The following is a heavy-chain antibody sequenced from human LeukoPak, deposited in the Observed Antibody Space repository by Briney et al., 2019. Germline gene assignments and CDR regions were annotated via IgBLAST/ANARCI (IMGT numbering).Heavy chain of an antibody. D-gene: IGHD6-19*01. Sequence: PSETLSLTCTVSGVSINSDDYYWSWIRQSPGKGLEWIGYIYYSGSTFYNLSLQSRVTISLDTSKNQFSLKLSSVTAADAAVYYCARDFRGGAGGPDYWGQGTLVTVSS. V-gene: IGHV4-30-4*01. CDR3: ARDFRGGAGGPDY. CDR2: IYYSGST. J-gene: IGHJ4*02. CDR1: GVSINSDDYY.